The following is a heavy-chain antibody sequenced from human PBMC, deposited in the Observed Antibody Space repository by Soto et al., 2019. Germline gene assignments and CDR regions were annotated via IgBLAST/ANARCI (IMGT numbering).Heavy chain of an antibody. Sequence: QVQLQESGPGLVKPSGTLSLTCAVSGDSISNSRWWTWVRQPPGKGLEWIGAIFHSGDNNYNPSLKSRVFISVDKAQNQFSLKVSSVTAADTAVYYCAYSTGWYRHDVWGQGTLVTVSS. CDR3: AYSTGWYRHDV. CDR2: IFHSGDN. J-gene: IGHJ3*01. D-gene: IGHD6-19*01. CDR1: GDSISNSRW. V-gene: IGHV4-4*02.